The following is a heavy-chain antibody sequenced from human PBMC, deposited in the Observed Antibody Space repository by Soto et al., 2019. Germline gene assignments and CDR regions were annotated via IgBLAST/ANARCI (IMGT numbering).Heavy chain of an antibody. CDR3: SRRDKEGFEP. CDR2: IDYSGST. CDR1: GGTIRSSNYY. J-gene: IGHJ5*02. Sequence: PSETLSLTCTVSGGTIRSSNYYWAWIRQPPGKGLEWIGSIDYSGSTYYNPSLKSRVTISVDTSKNHFSLKLGSVTAADTALYYCSRRDKEGFEPWGQGTLVTVSS. V-gene: IGHV4-39*02.